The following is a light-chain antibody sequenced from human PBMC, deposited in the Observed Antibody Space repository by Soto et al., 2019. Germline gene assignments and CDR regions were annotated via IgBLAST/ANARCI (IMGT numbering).Light chain of an antibody. V-gene: IGLV2-23*03. CDR2: EGS. Sequence: QSALTQPASVSGSPGQSITISCTGTNNDVGGYKLVSWYQQHPGKFPKVVIYEGSKRPSGVSNRFSGSKSGNTAFLTISGLQAEDEAYYYCWSYAGNTIFVFGGGTKLTVL. CDR3: WSYAGNTIFV. J-gene: IGLJ2*01. CDR1: NNDVGGYKL.